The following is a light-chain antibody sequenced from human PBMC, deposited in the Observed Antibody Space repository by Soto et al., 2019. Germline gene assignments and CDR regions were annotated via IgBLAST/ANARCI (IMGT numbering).Light chain of an antibody. CDR2: AAS. J-gene: IGKJ5*01. Sequence: DIQMTQSPSSLSASVGDRVTITCRASQSISSYLNWYQQKPGKAPKLLIYAASSLQSGVPSRVSGSGSGTAFTLTISSLQPEDFATYYCQQSYSTPITFGQGTRLEMK. CDR1: QSISSY. CDR3: QQSYSTPIT. V-gene: IGKV1-39*01.